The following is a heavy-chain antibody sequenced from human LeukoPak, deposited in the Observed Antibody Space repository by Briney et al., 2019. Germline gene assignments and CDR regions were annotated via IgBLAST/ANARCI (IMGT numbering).Heavy chain of an antibody. CDR3: ARWSDFWSGYDNNWFDP. CDR2: ISNSSSYI. J-gene: IGHJ5*02. V-gene: IGHV3-21*01. Sequence: MPGGSLRLSCAASGFTFSSYSMNWVRQAPGKGLEWVSSISNSSSYIYYADSVKGRFTISRDNAKNSLYLQMNSLRAEDTAVYYCARWSDFWSGYDNNWFDPWGQGTLVTVSS. D-gene: IGHD3-3*01. CDR1: GFTFSSYS.